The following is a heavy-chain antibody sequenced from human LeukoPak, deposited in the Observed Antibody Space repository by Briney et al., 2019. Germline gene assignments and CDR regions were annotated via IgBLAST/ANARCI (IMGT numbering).Heavy chain of an antibody. J-gene: IGHJ4*02. CDR1: GYTFTSYG. CDR2: ISAYNGNT. CDR3: ARSVDYDSSGYYDDSDY. Sequence: GASVKVSCKASGYTFTSYGISWVRQAPGQGLEWMGWISAYNGNTNYAQKLQGRVTMTTDTSTSTAYMELRSLRSDDTAVYYCARSVDYDSSGYYDDSDYWGQGTLVTVSS. D-gene: IGHD3-22*01. V-gene: IGHV1-18*01.